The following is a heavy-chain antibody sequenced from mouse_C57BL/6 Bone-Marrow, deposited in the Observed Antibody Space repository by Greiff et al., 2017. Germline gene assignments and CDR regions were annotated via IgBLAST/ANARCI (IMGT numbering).Heavy chain of an antibody. V-gene: IGHV1-72*01. CDR3: ARTGDYDWFAY. Sequence: VQLQQPGAELVKPGASVKLSCKASGYTFTSYWMHWVKQRPGRGLEWIGRIDPSSGGTKYNEKFKSKATLTVDKPTSTAYMQLSSLTSEYSAVYYCARTGDYDWFAYWGQGTLVTVSA. J-gene: IGHJ3*01. CDR2: IDPSSGGT. D-gene: IGHD2-4*01. CDR1: GYTFTSYW.